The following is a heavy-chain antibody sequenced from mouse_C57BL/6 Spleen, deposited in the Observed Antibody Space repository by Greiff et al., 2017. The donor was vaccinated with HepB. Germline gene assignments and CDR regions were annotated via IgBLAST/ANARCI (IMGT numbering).Heavy chain of an antibody. CDR2: IYPGDGDT. J-gene: IGHJ4*01. CDR1: GYAFSSYW. V-gene: IGHV1-80*01. D-gene: IGHD2-5*01. CDR3: ARPGYSNYYYAMDY. Sequence: VHLVESGAELVKPGASVKISCKASGYAFSSYWMNWVKQRPGKGLEWIGQIYPGDGDTNYNGKFKGKATLTADKSSSTAYMQLSSLTSEDSAVYFCARPGYSNYYYAMDYWGQGTSVTVSS.